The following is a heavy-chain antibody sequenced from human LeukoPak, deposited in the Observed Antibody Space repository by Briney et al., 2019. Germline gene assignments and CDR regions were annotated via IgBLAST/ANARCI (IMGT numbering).Heavy chain of an antibody. D-gene: IGHD3-22*01. CDR2: ISSSGSTI. CDR1: GFTFSSYE. J-gene: IGHJ4*02. V-gene: IGHV3-48*03. CDR3: ARDYYDSSGYYFDY. Sequence: GGSLRLSCTASGFTFSSYEMNWVRQAPGKGLEWVSYISSSGSTIYYADSVKGRFTISRDNAKNSLYLQMNSLRAEDTAVYYCARDYYDSSGYYFDYWGRGTLVTVSS.